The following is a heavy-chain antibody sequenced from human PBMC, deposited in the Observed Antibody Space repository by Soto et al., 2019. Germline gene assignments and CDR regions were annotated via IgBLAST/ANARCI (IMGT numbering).Heavy chain of an antibody. D-gene: IGHD5-12*01. J-gene: IGHJ4*02. CDR2: ISPNSGGT. CDR3: AGEMATIRYFFDY. Sequence: ASVKVSCKASGYTFTGYYIHWVRQAPGQGLESMGWISPNSGGTSYAQKFQGRVTMTRDTSVSTAYMELAYLRSDDTAVYYCAGEMATIRYFFDYWGLGTLVTVSS. V-gene: IGHV1-2*02. CDR1: GYTFTGYY.